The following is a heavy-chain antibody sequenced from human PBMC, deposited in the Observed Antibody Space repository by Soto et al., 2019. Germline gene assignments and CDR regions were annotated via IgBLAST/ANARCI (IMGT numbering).Heavy chain of an antibody. CDR2: IYHSGST. D-gene: IGHD3-16*01. J-gene: IGHJ4*02. Sequence: QVQLQESGPGLVKPSGTLSLTCAVSGDSMTNTNWWSWVRQPPGKGLEWIGEIYHSGSTNYNPSLRSRVTMSVDKSKNQFSLNLTSVTAADTAVYYCARLGFVGEGDFWGQGILVTVSS. CDR3: ARLGFVGEGDF. CDR1: GDSMTNTNW. V-gene: IGHV4-4*02.